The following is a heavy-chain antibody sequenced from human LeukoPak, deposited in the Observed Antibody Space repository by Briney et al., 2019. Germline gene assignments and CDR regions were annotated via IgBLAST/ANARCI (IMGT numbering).Heavy chain of an antibody. CDR3: AGRGYSGYDYWGGYYYYMDV. CDR1: GFTFSAYS. D-gene: IGHD5-12*01. CDR2: ISSSSSYI. Sequence: GGSLRLSCAASGFTFSAYSMNWVRQAPGKGLEWVSSISSSSSYIYYADSVKGRFTISRDNAKNSLYLQMNSLRAEDTAVYYCAGRGYSGYDYWGGYYYYMDVWGKGTTVTISS. V-gene: IGHV3-21*01. J-gene: IGHJ6*03.